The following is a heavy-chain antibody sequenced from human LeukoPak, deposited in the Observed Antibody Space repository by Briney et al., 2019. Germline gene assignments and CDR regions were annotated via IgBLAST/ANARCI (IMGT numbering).Heavy chain of an antibody. CDR3: ARIYSTGWNFFDN. CDR2: IYYLGST. D-gene: IGHD6-19*01. V-gene: IGHV4-59*01. J-gene: IGHJ4*02. CDR1: GDSISNYY. Sequence: SETLSLTCTVSGDSISNYYWSWIRQPPGKGLEWIGYIYYLGSTNYNPSLKSRVTISVDTSKNQFSLSLNSVTAADTAVYYCARIYSTGWNFFDNWGQGTLVTVSS.